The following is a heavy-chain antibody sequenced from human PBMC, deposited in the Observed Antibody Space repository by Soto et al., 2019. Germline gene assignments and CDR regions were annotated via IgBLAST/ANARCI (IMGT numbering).Heavy chain of an antibody. J-gene: IGHJ5*02. CDR2: VYATGTT. CDR3: VRDGSKSLRDWFDP. CDR1: GGSISKFY. V-gene: IGHV4-4*07. Sequence: SETLSLTCNVSGGSISKFYWAWIRKTAGNGLEWMGRVYATGTTDYNPSLRSRVAMSVDISRKTFSLRLRSVTGADSGVYYCVRDGSKSLRDWFDPWGQGILVTVS.